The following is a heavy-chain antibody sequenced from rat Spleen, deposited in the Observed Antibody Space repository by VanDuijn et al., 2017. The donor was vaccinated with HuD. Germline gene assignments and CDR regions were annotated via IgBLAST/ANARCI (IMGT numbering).Heavy chain of an antibody. CDR2: IWIGGNT. CDR1: GFSLSSYG. D-gene: IGHD4-2*01. V-gene: IGHV2-13*01. CDR3: ARDRTGPFDY. J-gene: IGHJ2*01. Sequence: QVQLKESGPGLVQPSQTLSLTCTVSGFSLSSYGVIWVRQPPGKGLEWMGVIWIGGNTAYNSLLKSRLSISRDTSKSQVFLKVNSLQTEDTATYYCARDRTGPFDYWGQGVMVTVSS.